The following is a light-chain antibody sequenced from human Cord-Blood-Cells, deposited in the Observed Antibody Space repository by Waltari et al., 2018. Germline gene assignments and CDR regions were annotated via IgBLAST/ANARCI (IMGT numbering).Light chain of an antibody. V-gene: IGLV2-11*01. Sequence: QSALTQPRSVSGSPGQSVTISCTGTSSDVGGYNYVSWYQQHPGKAPNLLFYDVSKRPSGVPDRFSGSKSGNTASLTISGLQAEDEADYYCCSYAGSYTFEVFGGGTKLTVL. CDR3: CSYAGSYTFEV. J-gene: IGLJ3*02. CDR2: DVS. CDR1: SSDVGGYNY.